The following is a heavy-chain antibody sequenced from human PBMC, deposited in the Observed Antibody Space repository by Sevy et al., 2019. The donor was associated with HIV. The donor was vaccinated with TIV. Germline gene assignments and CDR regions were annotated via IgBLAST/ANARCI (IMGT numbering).Heavy chain of an antibody. V-gene: IGHV3-30*18. CDR1: GFTFSSYG. CDR3: AKDFLKMATIYWFDP. Sequence: QAGGSLRLSCAASGFTFSSYGMHWVRQAPGKGLEWVAVISYDGSNKYYADSVKGRFTISRDNSKNTLYLQMNSLRAEDTAVYYCAKDFLKMATIYWFDPWGQGTLVTVSS. CDR2: ISYDGSNK. D-gene: IGHD5-12*01. J-gene: IGHJ5*02.